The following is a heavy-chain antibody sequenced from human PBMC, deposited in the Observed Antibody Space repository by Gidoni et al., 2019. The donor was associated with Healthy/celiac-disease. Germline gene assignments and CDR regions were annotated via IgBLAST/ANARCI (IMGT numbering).Heavy chain of an antibody. J-gene: IGHJ6*02. CDR2: ISGSGGST. V-gene: IGHV3-23*01. D-gene: IGHD6-13*01. CDR1: GFPFSRYA. CDR3: AKDKGSSRPKGEVAEYYYYYGMDV. Sequence: EVQLLESGGGCVQPWGSLRLSCAPSGFPFSRYAMTWVRPAPREGLEWVPAISGSGGSTYYADPVKGRFTISRDNSKNTLYLQMNSLRAEDTAVYYCAKDKGSSRPKGEVAEYYYYYGMDVWGQGTTVTVSS.